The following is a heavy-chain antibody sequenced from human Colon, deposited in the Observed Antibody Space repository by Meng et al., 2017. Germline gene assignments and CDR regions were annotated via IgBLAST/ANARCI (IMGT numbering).Heavy chain of an antibody. J-gene: IGHJ5*02. CDR1: GGSIRSGDW. CDR2: IDHTGNT. D-gene: IGHD1-7*01. V-gene: IGHV4-4*02. CDR3: ARVGPGELPNFFDP. Sequence: QGHLPASGPGVVKPSGTLSLTCAVSGGSIRSGDWWSWVRQPPGKGLEWIAEIDHTGNTNYNPSLKSRVTISVDKSKNQFSLKLSFMTAADTAVYYCARVGPGELPNFFDPWGQGTLVTVSS.